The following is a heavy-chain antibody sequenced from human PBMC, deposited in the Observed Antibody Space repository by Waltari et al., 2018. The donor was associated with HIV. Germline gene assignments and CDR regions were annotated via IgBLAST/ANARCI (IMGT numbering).Heavy chain of an antibody. D-gene: IGHD6-19*01. CDR3: ARGLPKQWLAYFDY. Sequence: VRLVQSGAEVKKPGELVKICCMSYGYNFTTYLLRWVRQMPGKGPEWRGINDPDDANARYSPSFQGQVTISSDKSISTAFLEWGSLKASDTAMDYCARGLPKQWLAYFDYWGQGTLVTVSS. CDR1: GYNFTTYL. V-gene: IGHV5-51*03. J-gene: IGHJ4*02. CDR2: NDPDDANA.